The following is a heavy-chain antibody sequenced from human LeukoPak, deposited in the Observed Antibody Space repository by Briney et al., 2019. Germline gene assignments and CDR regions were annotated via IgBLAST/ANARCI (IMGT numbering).Heavy chain of an antibody. CDR1: GGSISSGSYY. CDR2: IYTSGST. CDR3: ARGSAGILRSDAFDI. Sequence: SETLSLTCTASGGSISSGSYYWSWIRKPAGKGLEWIGRIYTSGSTNYHPSLKSRVTISVDTSKNQFSLKLSSVTAADTAVYYCARGSAGILRSDAFDIWGQGTMVTVSS. V-gene: IGHV4-61*02. J-gene: IGHJ3*02. D-gene: IGHD3-10*02.